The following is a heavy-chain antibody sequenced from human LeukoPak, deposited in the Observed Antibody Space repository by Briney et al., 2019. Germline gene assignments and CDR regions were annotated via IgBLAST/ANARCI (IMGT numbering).Heavy chain of an antibody. Sequence: PGGSLRLSCAASGFTFSSYGMHWVRQAPGKGLEWVAVISYDGSNKYYADSVKGRFTISRDNSKNTLYLQMNSLRAEDTAVYYCARDRVGAFDIWGQGTMVTVSS. J-gene: IGHJ3*02. CDR2: ISYDGSNK. D-gene: IGHD3-10*01. V-gene: IGHV3-30*03. CDR1: GFTFSSYG. CDR3: ARDRVGAFDI.